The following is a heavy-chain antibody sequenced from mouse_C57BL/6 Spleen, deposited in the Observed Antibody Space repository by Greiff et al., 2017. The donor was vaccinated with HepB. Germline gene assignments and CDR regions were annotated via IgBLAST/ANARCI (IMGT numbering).Heavy chain of an antibody. CDR2: ISYDGSN. Sequence: EVKLMESGPGLVKPSQSLSLTCSVTGYSITSGYYWNWIRQFPGNKLEWMGYISYDGSNNYNPSLKNRISITRDTSKNQFFLKLNSVTTEDTATYYCASPIYYYGSSYVLDYWGQGTSVTVSS. D-gene: IGHD1-1*01. CDR3: ASPIYYYGSSYVLDY. CDR1: GYSITSGYY. J-gene: IGHJ4*01. V-gene: IGHV3-6*01.